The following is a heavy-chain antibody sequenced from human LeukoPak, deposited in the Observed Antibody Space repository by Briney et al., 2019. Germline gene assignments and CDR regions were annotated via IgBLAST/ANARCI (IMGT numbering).Heavy chain of an antibody. CDR3: ARRRDLYSGSYYPFDY. CDR2: IYPGDSET. CDR1: GYSFTSYW. V-gene: IGHV5-51*01. J-gene: IGHJ4*02. D-gene: IGHD1-26*01. Sequence: GESLKISCKGSGYSFTSYWIGWVRQMPGKGLEWMGIIYPGDSETRYSPSFQGQVTISADKSISTAYLQWSSLKASDTAMYYCARRRDLYSGSYYPFDYWGQGTPVTVSS.